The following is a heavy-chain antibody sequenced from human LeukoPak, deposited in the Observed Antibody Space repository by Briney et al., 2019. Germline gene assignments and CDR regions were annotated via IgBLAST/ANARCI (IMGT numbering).Heavy chain of an antibody. CDR1: GFTFSSYW. CDR2: INSDGSST. Sequence: GGSLSLSCAASGFTFSSYWMHWVRQAPGKGLVWVSRINSDGSSTSYADSVKGRFTISRDNAKNTLYLQMNSLRAEDTAVYYCARFFLGMPVDYFDYWGQGTLVTVSS. D-gene: IGHD1-26*01. CDR3: ARFFLGMPVDYFDY. V-gene: IGHV3-74*01. J-gene: IGHJ4*02.